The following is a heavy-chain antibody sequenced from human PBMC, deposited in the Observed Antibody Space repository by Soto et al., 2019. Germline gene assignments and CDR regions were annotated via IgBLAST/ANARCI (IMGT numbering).Heavy chain of an antibody. V-gene: IGHV1-46*01. CDR2: INPSGGST. CDR3: ARDAGYCTNGVCYTLDY. J-gene: IGHJ4*02. D-gene: IGHD2-8*01. Sequence: ASVKVSCKASGYTFTSYYMHWVRQAPGQGLEWMGIINPSGGSTSYAQKFQGRVTLTRDTSTSTVYMELSSMRSEDTAVYYCARDAGYCTNGVCYTLDYGGKGTLVTVSS. CDR1: GYTFTSYY.